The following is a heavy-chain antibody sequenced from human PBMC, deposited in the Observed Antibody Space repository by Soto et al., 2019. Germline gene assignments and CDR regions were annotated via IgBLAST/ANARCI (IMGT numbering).Heavy chain of an antibody. V-gene: IGHV4-4*02. Sequence: XGTLSLPCAVSGGSISSSNGWSWFRQPPGKGLEWIGEIYHSGSTYYNPSLKSRVTISVDRSKNQFSLKLSSVTAADTAVYYCARATHRSRTSCYFGRRTGWFDPWGQGTLVTVSS. CDR1: GGSISSSNG. D-gene: IGHD2-2*01. J-gene: IGHJ5*02. CDR3: ARATHRSRTSCYFGRRTGWFDP. CDR2: IYHSGST.